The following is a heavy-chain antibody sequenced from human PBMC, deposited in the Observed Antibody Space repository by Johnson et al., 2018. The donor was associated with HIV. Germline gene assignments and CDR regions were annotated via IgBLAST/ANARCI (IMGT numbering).Heavy chain of an antibody. CDR3: AKLGGEDGFDI. D-gene: IGHD2-21*01. CDR1: GFSFSNYA. J-gene: IGHJ3*02. V-gene: IGHV3-30*18. CDR2: ISSDGSNK. Sequence: QVQLVESGGGVVQPGRSLRLSCAASGFSFSNYAMDWVRQAPGKGLEWVAVISSDGSNKNYADSVKGRFTISRDNSKYTLYLHMNRLRAEDTAVYYCAKLGGEDGFDIWGQGTMVTVSS.